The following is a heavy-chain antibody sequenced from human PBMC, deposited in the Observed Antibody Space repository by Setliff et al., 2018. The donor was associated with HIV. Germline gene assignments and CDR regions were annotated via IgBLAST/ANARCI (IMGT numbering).Heavy chain of an antibody. Sequence: PSETLSLTCAVSGGSTTNADYYWSWIRQPPGKGLEWIGYIYYSGNTYYSPSLKSRVVISIDTSSNQFSLNLNSVTAADTAVYFCAREKHWNGPFDYWGQGKLVTVSS. J-gene: IGHJ4*02. CDR3: AREKHWNGPFDY. CDR2: IYYSGNT. D-gene: IGHD1-1*01. CDR1: GGSTTNADYY. V-gene: IGHV4-30-4*08.